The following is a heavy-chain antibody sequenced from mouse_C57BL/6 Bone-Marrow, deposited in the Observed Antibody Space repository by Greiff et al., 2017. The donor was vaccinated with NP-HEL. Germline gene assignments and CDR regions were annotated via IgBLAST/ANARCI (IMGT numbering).Heavy chain of an antibody. CDR2: IDPENGDT. Sequence: VQLQQSGAELVRPGASVKLSCTASGFNIKDDYMHWVKQRPEQGLEWIGWIDPENGDTEYATKFQGQATITADTSSNTAYLQLSSLTSEDTAVYYCTRLQYYAMDYWGQGTSVTVSS. D-gene: IGHD1-2*01. V-gene: IGHV14-4*01. J-gene: IGHJ4*01. CDR3: TRLQYYAMDY. CDR1: GFNIKDDY.